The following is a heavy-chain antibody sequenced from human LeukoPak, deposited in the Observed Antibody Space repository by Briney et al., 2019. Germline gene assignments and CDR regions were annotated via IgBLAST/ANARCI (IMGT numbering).Heavy chain of an antibody. CDR1: SSSYY. D-gene: IGHD6-19*01. CDR3: ARHYSGWYNYFDH. Sequence: SETLSLTCTGSSSSYYWGWIRQPPGKGLEWIGSIHYSGSTNYNPSLKCRVTISVDTSKNQFSLRLTSVTAADTAVYYCARHYSGWYNYFDHWGQGILVTVSS. CDR2: IHYSGST. J-gene: IGHJ4*02. V-gene: IGHV4-39*01.